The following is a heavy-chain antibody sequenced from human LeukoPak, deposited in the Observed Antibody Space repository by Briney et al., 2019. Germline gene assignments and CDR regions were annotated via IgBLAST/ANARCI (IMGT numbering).Heavy chain of an antibody. CDR2: INPDSGGT. V-gene: IGHV1-2*02. D-gene: IGHD5-18*01. Sequence: ASVKVSCKASGYTFTAYYMHWVREAPGQALEWMGWINPDSGGTNYAQKFQGRVTMTRDTSISTAYMELSRLRSDDTAVYYCARALYSYVSGSNFDYWGQGTLVTVSS. J-gene: IGHJ4*02. CDR1: GYTFTAYY. CDR3: ARALYSYVSGSNFDY.